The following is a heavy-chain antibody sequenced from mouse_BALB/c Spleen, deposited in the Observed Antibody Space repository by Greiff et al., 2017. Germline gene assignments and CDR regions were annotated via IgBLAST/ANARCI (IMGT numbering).Heavy chain of an antibody. CDR2: ISCYNGAT. Sequence: LVKTGASVKISCKASGYSFTGYYMHWVKQSHGKSLEWIGYISCYNGATSYNQKFKGKATFTVDTSSSTAYMQFNSLTSEDSAVYYCARDWSTMLYFDYWGQGTTLTVSS. V-gene: IGHV1S34*01. J-gene: IGHJ2*01. CDR3: ARDWSTMLYFDY. CDR1: GYSFTGYY. D-gene: IGHD2-1*01.